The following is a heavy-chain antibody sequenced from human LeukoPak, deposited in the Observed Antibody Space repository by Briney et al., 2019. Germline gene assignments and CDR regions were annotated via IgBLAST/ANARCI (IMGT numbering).Heavy chain of an antibody. D-gene: IGHD4-17*01. CDR1: GFMFHDYA. V-gene: IGHV3-43*02. Sequence: GGSLRLSCAAPGFMFHDYAIHWVRQAPGKGLEWVSLISGDGGSTFYADSVKGRFTISRDNAKNSLYLQMNSLRAEDTAVYYCARRTTGDDYWGQGTLVTVSS. CDR2: ISGDGGST. CDR3: ARRTTGDDY. J-gene: IGHJ4*02.